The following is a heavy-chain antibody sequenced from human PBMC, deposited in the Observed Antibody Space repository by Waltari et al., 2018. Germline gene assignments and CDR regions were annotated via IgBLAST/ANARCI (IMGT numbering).Heavy chain of an antibody. CDR1: GGTFSSYT. V-gene: IGHV1-69*02. J-gene: IGHJ3*02. Sequence: QVQLVQSGAEVKKPGSSVKVSCKASGGTFSSYTISWVRQAPGKGLEWMGRIIPILGIANYARKFQGRVTITADKSTSTAYMELSSLRSEDTAGYYCAIRGGDAFDIWGQGTMVTVSS. CDR2: IIPILGIA. D-gene: IGHD3-16*01. CDR3: AIRGGDAFDI.